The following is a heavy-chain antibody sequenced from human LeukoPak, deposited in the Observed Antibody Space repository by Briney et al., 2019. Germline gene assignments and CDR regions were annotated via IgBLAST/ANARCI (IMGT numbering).Heavy chain of an antibody. CDR3: AKGTRGTGAFFDY. V-gene: IGHV3-74*01. CDR2: VSPDGTRA. Sequence: SGGSLRLSCAASGFTFTTYWMHWLRQAPGKGLMWVSRVSPDGTRADYADSVKGRFTISRDNAKNPVSMQMNSLTTEDTAFYYCAKGTRGTGAFFDYWGQGSLVTVSS. J-gene: IGHJ4*02. CDR1: GFTFTTYW. D-gene: IGHD1-1*01.